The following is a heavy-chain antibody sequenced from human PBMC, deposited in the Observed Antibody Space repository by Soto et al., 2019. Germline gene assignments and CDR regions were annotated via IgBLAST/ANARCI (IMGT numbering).Heavy chain of an antibody. CDR2: VFYTGFT. CDR1: GGSISGSYYY. D-gene: IGHD1-20*01. J-gene: IGHJ4*02. Sequence: SETLSLTCAVSGGSISGSYYYWAWLRQSPGKGPEWIGSVFYTGFTSYNPSLESRVSVSVDTSKSQFSLKLSAVTAADTAVYYCATSQKGYNWNYFDHWGQGAPVTVSS. V-gene: IGHV4-39*01. CDR3: ATSQKGYNWNYFDH.